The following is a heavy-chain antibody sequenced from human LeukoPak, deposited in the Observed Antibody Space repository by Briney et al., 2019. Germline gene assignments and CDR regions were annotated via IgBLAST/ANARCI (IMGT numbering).Heavy chain of an antibody. J-gene: IGHJ6*02. CDR2: ISYDGSNK. CDR1: GFTFSSYA. CDR3: ARRIVAAPTRGAYYYYYGMDV. V-gene: IGHV3-30-3*01. Sequence: PGGSLRLSCAASGFTFSSYAMHWVRQAPGKGLEWVAVISYDGSNKYYADSVKGRFTISRDNSKNTLYLQMNSLRAEDTAVYYCARRIVAAPTRGAYYYYYGMDVWGQGTTVTVSS. D-gene: IGHD1-26*01.